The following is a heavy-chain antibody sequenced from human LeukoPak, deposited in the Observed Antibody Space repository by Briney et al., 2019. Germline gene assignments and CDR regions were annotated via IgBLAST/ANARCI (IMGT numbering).Heavy chain of an antibody. CDR3: ARSTVAGTMGDAFDI. Sequence: GGSLRLSCAASGFTFSSYAMHWVRQAPGKGLEWVAVISYDGSNKYYADSVKGRFTISRDNSKNTLYLQMNSLRAEDTAVYYCARSTVAGTMGDAFDIWGQGTMVTVSS. CDR1: GFTFSSYA. D-gene: IGHD6-19*01. J-gene: IGHJ3*02. CDR2: ISYDGSNK. V-gene: IGHV3-30*04.